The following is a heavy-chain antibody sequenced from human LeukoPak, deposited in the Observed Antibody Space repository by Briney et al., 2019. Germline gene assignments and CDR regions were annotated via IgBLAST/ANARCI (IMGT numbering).Heavy chain of an antibody. Sequence: SETLSLNCTVSGGSISSGGYYWSWIRQHPEKNLEWIGYIYYSGSTYYNPSLKSRVTISVDTSKNKISLKLSSVTAADTAVYYCASSTVVTRPVGAFDIWGQGTMVTVSS. CDR3: ASSTVVTRPVGAFDI. CDR1: GGSISSGGYY. D-gene: IGHD4-23*01. J-gene: IGHJ3*02. CDR2: IYYSGST. V-gene: IGHV4-31*03.